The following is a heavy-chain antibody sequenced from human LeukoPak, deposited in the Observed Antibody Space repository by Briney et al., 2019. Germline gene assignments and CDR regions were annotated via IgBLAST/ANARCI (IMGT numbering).Heavy chain of an antibody. V-gene: IGHV3-64*01. CDR2: ISSNGGST. CDR3: ARRIVGATMAMDY. CDR1: GFTFSSYA. D-gene: IGHD1-26*01. J-gene: IGHJ4*02. Sequence: GGSLRLSCAASGFTFSSYAVHRVRQAPGKGLEYVSAISSNGGSTCYANSVKGRFTISRDNSKNTLYLQMGSLRAEDMAVYYCARRIVGATMAMDYWGQGTLVTVSS.